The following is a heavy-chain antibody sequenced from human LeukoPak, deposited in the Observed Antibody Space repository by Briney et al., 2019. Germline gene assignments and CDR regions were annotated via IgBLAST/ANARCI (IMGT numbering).Heavy chain of an antibody. Sequence: PGGSLRLSCAASGFTFSSYAMHWVRQAPGKGLEWVAVISYDGSNKYYADSVKGRFTISRDNSKNTLYLQMNSLRAEDTAVYYCARAGNSGSYYVGWGFDPWGQGTLVTVSS. V-gene: IGHV3-30-3*01. CDR2: ISYDGSNK. J-gene: IGHJ5*02. CDR3: ARAGNSGSYYVGWGFDP. CDR1: GFTFSSYA. D-gene: IGHD1-26*01.